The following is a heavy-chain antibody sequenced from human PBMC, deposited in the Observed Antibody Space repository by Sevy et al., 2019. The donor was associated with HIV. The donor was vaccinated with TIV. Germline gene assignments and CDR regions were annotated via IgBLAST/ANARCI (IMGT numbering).Heavy chain of an antibody. CDR2: INHSGST. Sequence: SETLSLTCAVYGGSFSGYYWSWIRQPPGKGLEWIGEINHSGSTNYNPSLKSRVTISVDTSKNQFSLKLSSVTAADTAVYYYARGRMVRGVIMVRRWGYFDLWGRGTLVTVSS. D-gene: IGHD3-10*01. J-gene: IGHJ2*01. CDR3: ARGRMVRGVIMVRRWGYFDL. V-gene: IGHV4-34*01. CDR1: GGSFSGYY.